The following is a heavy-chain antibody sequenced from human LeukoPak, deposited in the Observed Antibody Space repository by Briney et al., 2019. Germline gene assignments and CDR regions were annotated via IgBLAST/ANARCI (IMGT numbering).Heavy chain of an antibody. CDR2: IYYSGST. CDR3: AKVAYSGSWFGAFDI. CDR1: GGSISSYY. D-gene: IGHD6-13*01. Sequence: SETLSLTCTVSGGSISSYYWSWIRQPPGKGLEWIGYIYYSGSTNYNPSLKSRVTTSVDTSKNQFSLKLSSVTAADTAVYHCAKVAYSGSWFGAFDIWGQGTMVTVSS. J-gene: IGHJ3*02. V-gene: IGHV4-59*08.